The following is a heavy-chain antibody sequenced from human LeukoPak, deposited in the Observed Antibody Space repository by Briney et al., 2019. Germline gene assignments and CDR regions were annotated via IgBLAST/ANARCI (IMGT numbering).Heavy chain of an antibody. CDR3: ARSTHSGYDNFDY. V-gene: IGHV3-23*01. CDR2: ISASGGRT. J-gene: IGHJ4*02. D-gene: IGHD5-12*01. CDR1: GFTFSSYA. Sequence: QSGGSLRLSCAASGFTFSSYAMSWVRQAPGKGLEWVSVISASGGRTPYADSVKGRFTVSRDNSKNTVYLQMNSLKAEDTAVYYCARSTHSGYDNFDYWGQGTLVTASS.